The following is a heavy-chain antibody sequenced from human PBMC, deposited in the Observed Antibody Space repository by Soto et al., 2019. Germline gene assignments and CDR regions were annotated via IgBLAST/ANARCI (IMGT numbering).Heavy chain of an antibody. CDR2: IHHSGRT. D-gene: IGHD2-2*01. CDR3: ARVRKYCSSSSCYLDP. V-gene: IGHV4-4*02. J-gene: IGHJ5*02. CDR1: GDSISSNNW. Sequence: SETLSLTCGVSGDSISSNNWWNWVRQSPGKGLEWIGEIHHSGRTNYNPSLKSRVTMSIDKSKNQFSLKLNAVTAADTAVYYCARVRKYCSSSSCYLDPWGRGNLVTVSS.